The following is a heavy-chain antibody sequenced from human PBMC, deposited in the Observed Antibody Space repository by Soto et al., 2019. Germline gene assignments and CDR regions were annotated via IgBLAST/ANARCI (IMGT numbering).Heavy chain of an antibody. V-gene: IGHV1-8*02. D-gene: IGHD5-18*01. CDR1: GYTFTNND. CDR2: MNPGSGDT. CDR3: ARMESFGSLNWFDP. J-gene: IGHJ5*02. Sequence: ASVKVSCKASGYTFTNNDVSWVRQATGQGLEWMGWMNPGSGDTGYAQKFQGRVTMTRDVSIATAYMELNSLTSEDTAIYYCARMESFGSLNWFDPWGQGTLVTVSS.